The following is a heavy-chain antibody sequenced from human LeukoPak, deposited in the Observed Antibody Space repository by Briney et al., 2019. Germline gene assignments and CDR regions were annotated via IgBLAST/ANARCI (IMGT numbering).Heavy chain of an antibody. D-gene: IGHD1/OR15-1a*01. Sequence: ASVNVSCKASGYTFTDYYMHGVRQAPGQGVDWVGWINPTSGATNYAQKFQGRVTMTRDTSNNTSYMELSRLRSDDTAVYYCAREFRTTTWSFDAFDLWGQGTMVTVSS. J-gene: IGHJ3*01. CDR2: INPTSGAT. CDR1: GYTFTDYY. V-gene: IGHV1-2*02. CDR3: AREFRTTTWSFDAFDL.